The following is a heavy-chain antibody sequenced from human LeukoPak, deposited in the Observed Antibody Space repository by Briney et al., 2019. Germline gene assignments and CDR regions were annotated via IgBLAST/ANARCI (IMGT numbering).Heavy chain of an antibody. D-gene: IGHD6-19*01. CDR2: IRYDGSNK. CDR3: ANQPGIAVAGLDY. J-gene: IGHJ4*02. V-gene: IGHV3-30*02. Sequence: GGSLRLSCAASGFTFSSYGMHWVRQAPGKGLEWVAIIRYDGSNKYYADSVKGRFTISRDNSKNTLYLQMNSLRAEDTAVYYCANQPGIAVAGLDYWGQGTLVTVSS. CDR1: GFTFSSYG.